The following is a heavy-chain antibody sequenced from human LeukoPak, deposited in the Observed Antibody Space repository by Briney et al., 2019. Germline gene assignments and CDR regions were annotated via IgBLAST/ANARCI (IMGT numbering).Heavy chain of an antibody. J-gene: IGHJ6*02. CDR1: GFTFSSYA. Sequence: GGSLRLSCAASGFTFSSYAMHWVRQAPGKGLEWVAVISYDGSNTYYADSVKGRFTISRDNSKNTLYLKMNSLRAEDTAVYYFAREGLRVGSGSYYSVDTYYYHGMDVWGQGTTVTVSS. CDR3: AREGLRVGSGSYYSVDTYYYHGMDV. CDR2: ISYDGSNT. D-gene: IGHD3-10*01. V-gene: IGHV3-30-3*01.